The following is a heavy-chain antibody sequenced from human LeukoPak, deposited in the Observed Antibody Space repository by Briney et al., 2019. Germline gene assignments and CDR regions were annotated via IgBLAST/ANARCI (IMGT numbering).Heavy chain of an antibody. V-gene: IGHV4-59*01. CDR3: AREHYYDSSGYYGGLEGGVLYY. Sequence: KPSETLSLTCTVSGGSISSYCWSWIRQPPGKGLEWIGYIYYSGSTNYNPSLKSRVTISVDTSKNQFSLKLSSVTAADTAVYYCAREHYYDSSGYYGGLEGGVLYYWGQGTLVTVSS. J-gene: IGHJ4*02. CDR2: IYYSGST. CDR1: GGSISSYC. D-gene: IGHD3-22*01.